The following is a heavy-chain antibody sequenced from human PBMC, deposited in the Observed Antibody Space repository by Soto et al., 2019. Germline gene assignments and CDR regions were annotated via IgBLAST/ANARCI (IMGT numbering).Heavy chain of an antibody. Sequence: VSGGAISNSDYYWRWIRQPPGKGMEWIGYIYYSGTTYYSPSLKSRVTISVDTSKSNFSLKLASATAADTAVYYCARATVITPPIDTWGQGTQVTVSS. J-gene: IGHJ5*02. CDR2: IYYSGTT. D-gene: IGHD4-17*01. CDR3: ARATVITPPIDT. V-gene: IGHV4-30-4*01. CDR1: GGAISNSDYY.